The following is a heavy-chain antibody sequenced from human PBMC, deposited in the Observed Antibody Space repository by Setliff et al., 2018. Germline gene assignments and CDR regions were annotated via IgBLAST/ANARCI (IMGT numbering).Heavy chain of an antibody. V-gene: IGHV4-61*04. CDR3: MEVRSLRYDDTAVFYCARGSGGNPVEDGFDL. CDR2: VYYSGTA. CDR1: GGPFSGAS. J-gene: IGHJ3*01. D-gene: IGHD2-15*01. Sequence: SETLSLTCTVSGGPFSGASIWSWIRQPPGKGLEFIGYVYYSGTAKYDPSLESRAIMSVDASKNQISLKLNSVTTDTSTNTAYMEVRSLRYDDTAVFYCARGSGGNPVEDGFDLWGQGTMVTVSS.